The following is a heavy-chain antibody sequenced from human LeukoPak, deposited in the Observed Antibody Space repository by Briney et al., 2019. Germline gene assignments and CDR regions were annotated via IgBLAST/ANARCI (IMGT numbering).Heavy chain of an antibody. CDR3: ARDPIAAAA. D-gene: IGHD6-13*01. CDR2: IKQDGSEK. V-gene: IGHV3-7*03. CDR1: GFTFSNYG. Sequence: HPGGSLRLSCAAYGFTFSNYGMSWVRQAPGKGLEWVANIKQDGSEKYYVDSVKGRFTISRDNSKNTVYLQMNSLRAEDTAVYYCARDPIAAAAWGQGTLVTVSS. J-gene: IGHJ5*02.